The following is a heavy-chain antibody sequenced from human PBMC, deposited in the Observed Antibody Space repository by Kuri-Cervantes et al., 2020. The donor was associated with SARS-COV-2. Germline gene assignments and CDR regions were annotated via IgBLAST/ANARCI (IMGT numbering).Heavy chain of an antibody. CDR3: ARDSYCINGVCLLGY. D-gene: IGHD2-8*01. Sequence: GSLRLSCTVSGGSISSSSYYWGWIRQPPGKGLEWIGSIYHSGSTYYNPSLKSRVTISVDRSKNQFSLKLSSVTAADTALYYCARDSYCINGVCLLGYWGQGTLVTVSS. J-gene: IGHJ4*02. CDR2: IYHSGST. V-gene: IGHV4-39*07. CDR1: GGSISSSSYY.